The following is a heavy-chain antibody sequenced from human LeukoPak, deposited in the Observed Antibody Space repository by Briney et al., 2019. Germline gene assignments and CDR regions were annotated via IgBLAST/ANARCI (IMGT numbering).Heavy chain of an antibody. V-gene: IGHV3-7*01. Sequence: PGGSLRLSCAASGFTFSSYWMSWVRQAPGKGLEWVANIKQDGSEKYYVDSVKGRFTISRDNAKNSLYLQMNSLRAEDTAVYYCAIEYAFGGVIVIRAYYFDYWGQGTLVTVSS. CDR2: IKQDGSEK. D-gene: IGHD3-16*02. CDR1: GFTFSSYW. CDR3: AIEYAFGGVIVIRAYYFDY. J-gene: IGHJ4*02.